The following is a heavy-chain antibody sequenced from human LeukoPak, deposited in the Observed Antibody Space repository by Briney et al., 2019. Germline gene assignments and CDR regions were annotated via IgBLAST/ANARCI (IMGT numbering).Heavy chain of an antibody. CDR2: ISGSGAST. CDR3: AKAASSSWPSYYYGMDV. CDR1: GFTFSSYA. J-gene: IGHJ6*02. D-gene: IGHD6-13*01. Sequence: PGGSLRLSCAASGFTFSSYAMSWVRQAPGKGLEWVSGISGSGASTYYADSVKGRFTISKDNSKNTVYLQMSSLRVDDTAVYYCAKAASSSWPSYYYGMDVWGQGTTVTVSS. V-gene: IGHV3-23*01.